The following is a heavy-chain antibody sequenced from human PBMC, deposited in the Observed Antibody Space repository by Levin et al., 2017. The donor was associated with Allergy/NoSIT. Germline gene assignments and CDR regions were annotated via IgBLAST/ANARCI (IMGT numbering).Heavy chain of an antibody. CDR3: ARDGENCNSPPSYYYYYMDV. D-gene: IGHD1-7*01. CDR1: GGTFSSYA. V-gene: IGHV1-69*06. J-gene: IGHJ6*03. Sequence: SVKVSCKASGGTFSSYAISWVRQAPGQGLGWMGGIIPIFGTANYAQKFQGRVTITADKSTSTAYMELSSLRSEDTAVDYCARDGENCNSPPSYYYYYMDVWGKGTTVTVSS. CDR2: IIPIFGTA.